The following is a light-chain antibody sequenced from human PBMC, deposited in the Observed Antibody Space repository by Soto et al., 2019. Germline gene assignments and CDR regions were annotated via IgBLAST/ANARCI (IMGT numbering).Light chain of an antibody. V-gene: IGKV1-9*01. CDR2: GAS. CDR1: QGIGSD. Sequence: DIQLTQSPSFLSASVGDRVTITFRASQGIGSDLAWYQQKPGRAPKLLIFGASTLQSGVPSRFSGSGSGTDFTLTVSSLQPEDFATYFCQKLNAYPPWTFGQGTKVDIK. CDR3: QKLNAYPPWT. J-gene: IGKJ1*01.